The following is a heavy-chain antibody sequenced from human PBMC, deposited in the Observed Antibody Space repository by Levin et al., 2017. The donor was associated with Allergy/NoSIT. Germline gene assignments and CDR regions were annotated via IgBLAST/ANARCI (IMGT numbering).Heavy chain of an antibody. J-gene: IGHJ4*02. CDR2: ISAYNGDT. D-gene: IGHD3-10*01. V-gene: IGHV1-18*01. CDR1: GYIFSSYG. Sequence: GGSLRLSCKASGYIFSSYGISWVRQAPGQGLEWMGWISAYNGDTNYAQKLQGRVTMTTDTSTSTVSMELRSLRSDDTAVYYCARASRRSMVRGVIAVPGMHYFDDWGQGTLVTVSS. CDR3: ARASRRSMVRGVIAVPGMHYFDD.